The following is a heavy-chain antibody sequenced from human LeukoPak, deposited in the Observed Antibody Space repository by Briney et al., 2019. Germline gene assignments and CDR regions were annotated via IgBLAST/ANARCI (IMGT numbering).Heavy chain of an antibody. V-gene: IGHV3-33*01. J-gene: IGHJ6*04. D-gene: IGHD2/OR15-2a*01. CDR1: GFTFSSYG. Sequence: GRSLRLSCAASGFTFSSYGMHWVRQAPGKGLEWVAVIWYDGSNKYYADSVKGRFTTSRDNSKNTLYLQMNSLRAEDTAVYYCAREKLRGILYYGMDVWGKGTTVTVSS. CDR2: IWYDGSNK. CDR3: AREKLRGILYYGMDV.